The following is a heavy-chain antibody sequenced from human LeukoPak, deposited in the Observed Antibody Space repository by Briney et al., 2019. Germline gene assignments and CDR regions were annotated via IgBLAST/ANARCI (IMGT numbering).Heavy chain of an antibody. CDR1: GGSISSYY. CDR2: IYTSGTI. J-gene: IGHJ3*02. V-gene: IGHV4-4*07. CDR3: AKDTQVAVLVFDI. D-gene: IGHD6-19*01. Sequence: SETLSLTCTVSGGSISSYYWSWIRQPAGTALEWIGRIYTSGTITYNPSLKSRVTMSVDTSKNQFSLKLSSVTAADTAVYYCAKDTQVAVLVFDIGGQGKRAPVFS.